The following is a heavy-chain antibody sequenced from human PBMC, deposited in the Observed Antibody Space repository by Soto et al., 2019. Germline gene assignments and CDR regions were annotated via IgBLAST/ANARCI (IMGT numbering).Heavy chain of an antibody. J-gene: IGHJ3*02. V-gene: IGHV3-13*01. CDR3: ARGGAYYYDSSGYSSDAFDI. CDR1: GFTFSSYD. Sequence: GGSLRLSCAASGFTFSSYDMHWVRQATGKGLEWVSAIGTAGDTYYPGSVKGRFTISRENAKNSLYLQMNSLRAGDTAVYYCARGGAYYYDSSGYSSDAFDIWGQGTMVTVS. CDR2: IGTAGDT. D-gene: IGHD3-22*01.